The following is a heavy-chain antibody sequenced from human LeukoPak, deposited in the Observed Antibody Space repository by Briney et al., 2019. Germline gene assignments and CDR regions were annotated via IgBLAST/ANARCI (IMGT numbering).Heavy chain of an antibody. Sequence: GGSLRLSCAASGFTFSSYSMNWVRQAPGKGLEWVSSISSTSSYIYYADSVKGRFTISRDNAKNSLYLQMNSLRAEDTAVYYCARGPIGSNWFDPWGQGTLVTVSS. J-gene: IGHJ5*02. CDR1: GFTFSSYS. CDR3: ARGPIGSNWFDP. V-gene: IGHV3-21*01. D-gene: IGHD5/OR15-5a*01. CDR2: ISSTSSYI.